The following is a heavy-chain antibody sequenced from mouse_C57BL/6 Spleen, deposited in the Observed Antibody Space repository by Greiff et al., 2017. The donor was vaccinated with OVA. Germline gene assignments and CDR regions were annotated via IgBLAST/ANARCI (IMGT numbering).Heavy chain of an antibody. Sequence: QVQLKQSGPELVKPGASVKISCKASGYAFSSSWMNWVKQRPGKGLEWIGRIYPGDGDTNYNGKFKGKATLTADKSSSTAYMQLSSLTSEDSAVYFCARGGQLRLPYAMDYWGQGTSVTVSS. CDR1: GYAFSSSW. V-gene: IGHV1-82*01. D-gene: IGHD3-2*02. CDR3: ARGGQLRLPYAMDY. J-gene: IGHJ4*01. CDR2: IYPGDGDT.